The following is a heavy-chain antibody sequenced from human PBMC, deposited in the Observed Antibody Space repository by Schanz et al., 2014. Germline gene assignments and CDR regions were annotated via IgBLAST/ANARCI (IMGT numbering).Heavy chain of an antibody. CDR2: ISASGGDT. D-gene: IGHD5-12*01. Sequence: DVHLLESGGGLVQPGGSLRLSCAASEFTFSTDAMSWVRQAPGKGLEWLSVISASGGDTYYADSVTGRFTISRDNAENTLFLQMNSLRAEDTAVYYCARKVVATIGGYYDNWGQGTLVIVSS. J-gene: IGHJ4*02. V-gene: IGHV3-23*01. CDR3: ARKVVATIGGYYDN. CDR1: EFTFSTDA.